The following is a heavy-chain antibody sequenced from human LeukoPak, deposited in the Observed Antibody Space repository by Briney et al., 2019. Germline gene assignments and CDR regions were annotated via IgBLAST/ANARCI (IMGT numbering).Heavy chain of an antibody. J-gene: IGHJ4*02. CDR1: GYTFTNYG. Sequence: GASVKVSCKASGYTFTNYGISWVRQAPGQGLEWMGWISAYNGNTNYAQKLQGRVTMTTDTSTSTAYMELRSLRSDDTAVYYCARDSTALRYFDWLLFAAYWGQGTLVTVSS. V-gene: IGHV1-18*01. D-gene: IGHD3-9*01. CDR2: ISAYNGNT. CDR3: ARDSTALRYFDWLLFAAY.